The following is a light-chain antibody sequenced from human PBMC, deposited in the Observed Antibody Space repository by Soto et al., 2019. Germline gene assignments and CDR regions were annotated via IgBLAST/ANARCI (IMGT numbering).Light chain of an antibody. V-gene: IGKV1D-12*01. CDR2: AAT. CDR3: QQADSFPLT. Sequence: DIQVTQSPSSVSASVGDRVTITCRASQFISSWLAWYQQKPGEAPKLLIFAATILHSGVPSRFSGSGSGTDFTLTISSLQPEDFATYYCQQADSFPLTFGGGTKVDIK. CDR1: QFISSW. J-gene: IGKJ4*01.